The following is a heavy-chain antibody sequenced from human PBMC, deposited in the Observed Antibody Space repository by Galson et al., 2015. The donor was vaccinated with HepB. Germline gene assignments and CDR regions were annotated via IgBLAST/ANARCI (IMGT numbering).Heavy chain of an antibody. D-gene: IGHD3-16*02. Sequence: SLRLSCAASGFTFSSSSINWVRQAPGKGLEWVSSISSSSSYIYYADSVKGRFTISRDNAKNSLYLQMNGLRAEDTAVYYCARDLLGELSVFDYWGQGTLVTVSS. CDR3: ARDLLGELSVFDY. CDR2: ISSSSSYI. J-gene: IGHJ4*02. CDR1: GFTFSSSS. V-gene: IGHV3-21*01.